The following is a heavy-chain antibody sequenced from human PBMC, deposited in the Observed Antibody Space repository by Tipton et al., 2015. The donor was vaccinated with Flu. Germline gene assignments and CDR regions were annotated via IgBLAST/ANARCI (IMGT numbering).Heavy chain of an antibody. J-gene: IGHJ4*02. V-gene: IGHV4-38-2*02. CDR3: ARGIYISSSWYVGRGDPNKNDY. Sequence: TLSLTCIVSGYSISSGYYWSWIRQPPGKGLEWIGSIYHSGSTYYNPSLKSRVTISVDTSKNQFSLKLSSVTAADTAVYYCARGIYISSSWYVGRGDPNKNDYWGQGTLVTVSS. CDR1: GYSISSGYY. D-gene: IGHD6-13*01. CDR2: IYHSGST.